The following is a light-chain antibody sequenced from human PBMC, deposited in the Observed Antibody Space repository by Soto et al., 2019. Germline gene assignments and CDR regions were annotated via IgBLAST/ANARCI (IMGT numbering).Light chain of an antibody. CDR3: SSYTSSSTPVV. CDR2: EVT. J-gene: IGLJ2*01. Sequence: QSALTQPASVSGSRGQSITISCTGTSSDVGYYNYVSWYQQYPGKGPKLIIFEVTNRPSGISNRFSGSKSGNTASLTISGLQAEDEADYYCSSYTSSSTPVVFGGGTKLTVL. V-gene: IGLV2-14*03. CDR1: SSDVGYYNY.